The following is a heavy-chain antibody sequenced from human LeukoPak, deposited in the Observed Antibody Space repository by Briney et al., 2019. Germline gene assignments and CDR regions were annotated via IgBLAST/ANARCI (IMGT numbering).Heavy chain of an antibody. Sequence: PSETLSLTCTVSGGSISSYYWSWIRQPAGKGLEWIGRIYTSGSTNYNPSLKSRVTMSVDTSKNQFSLKLSSVTAADTAVYYCARSYSSSSSSNYYYHYMDVWGKGTTVTVSS. D-gene: IGHD6-6*01. J-gene: IGHJ6*03. CDR3: ARSYSSSSSSNYYYHYMDV. CDR1: GGSISSYY. V-gene: IGHV4-4*07. CDR2: IYTSGST.